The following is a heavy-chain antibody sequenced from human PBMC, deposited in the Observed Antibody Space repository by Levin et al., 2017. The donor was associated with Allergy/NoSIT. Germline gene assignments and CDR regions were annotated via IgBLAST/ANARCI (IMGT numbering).Heavy chain of an antibody. V-gene: IGHV4-31*03. CDR1: GVSISSSDSY. CDR2: IFYGGST. CDR3: ARGSGGSGDDAFDI. D-gene: IGHD3-10*01. J-gene: IGHJ3*02. Sequence: PSETLSLTCTVSGVSISSSDSYWSWIRQHPGKGLEWIGYIFYGGSTYYNPSLKSRVTISVDTSKNQFSLKLSSVTAADTAVYHCARGSGGSGDDAFDIWGQGTMVTVSS.